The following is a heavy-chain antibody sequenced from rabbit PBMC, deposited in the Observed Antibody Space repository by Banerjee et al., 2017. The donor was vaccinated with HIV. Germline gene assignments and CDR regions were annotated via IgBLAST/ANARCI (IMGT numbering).Heavy chain of an antibody. CDR2: INTSSGNA. J-gene: IGHJ4*01. D-gene: IGHD6-1*01. Sequence: QEQLEESGGDLVKPEGSLTLTCTASGFSFSNRCVMCWVRQTPGKGLEWIACINTSSGNAVYANWAKGRFTISKTSSTTVTLQMTSLTAADTATYFCARYSSGGAGYGYAIFNLWGPGTLVTVS. CDR1: GFSFSNRCV. CDR3: ARYSSGGAGYGYAIFNL. V-gene: IGHV1S45*01.